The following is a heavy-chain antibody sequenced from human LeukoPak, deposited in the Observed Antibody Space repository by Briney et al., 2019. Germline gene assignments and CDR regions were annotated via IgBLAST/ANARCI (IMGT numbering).Heavy chain of an antibody. J-gene: IGHJ3*02. CDR2: IIPIFGTA. Sequence: SVKVSCKASGGTLSSYAISWVRQAPGQGLECMGRIIPIFGTANYAQKFQGRVTITTDESTSTAYMELSSLRTEDTAVYYCAREDYYDSSGYYDAFDIWGQGTMITVSS. CDR1: GGTLSSYA. V-gene: IGHV1-69*05. D-gene: IGHD3-22*01. CDR3: AREDYYDSSGYYDAFDI.